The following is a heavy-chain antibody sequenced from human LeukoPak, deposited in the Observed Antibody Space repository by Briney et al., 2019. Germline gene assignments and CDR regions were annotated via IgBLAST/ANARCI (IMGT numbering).Heavy chain of an antibody. CDR2: LYWNDDK. J-gene: IGHJ4*02. D-gene: IGHD2-15*01. CDR3: AHSCSGGSCYDY. CDR1: GFSLTASGVG. Sequence: SGPTLVKPTQTLTLTCTFSGFSLTASGVGVGWVRQPPGKALEWLTLLYWNDDKRYSPSLQSRLTITKDTSKYQVVLTMTNMDPVDTATYYCAHSCSGGSCYDYWGQGTLVTVSS. V-gene: IGHV2-5*01.